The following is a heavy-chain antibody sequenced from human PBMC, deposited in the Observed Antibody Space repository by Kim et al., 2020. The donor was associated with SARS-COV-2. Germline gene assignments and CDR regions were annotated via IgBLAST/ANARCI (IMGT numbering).Heavy chain of an antibody. J-gene: IGHJ6*02. CDR3: ARATLRYSMDV. CDR1: SSASYY. Sequence: SSASYYWSWIRQPPGKGLECIGYIYYSGITNYNPSLKSRVTISLDKSNNHFSLELNSVTTADTAVYYCARATLRYSMDVWGQGTPFTVSS. CDR2: IYYSGIT. V-gene: IGHV4-61*03.